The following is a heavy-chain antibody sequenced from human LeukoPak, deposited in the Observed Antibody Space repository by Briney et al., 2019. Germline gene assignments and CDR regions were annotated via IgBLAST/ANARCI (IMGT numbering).Heavy chain of an antibody. Sequence: SQTLSLTCTVSGGSISSGDYYWSWIRQPPGKGLEWIGYIYYSGSTYYNPSLKSRLAVSIDTSKNQFSLKLSSVTAADTAVYYCARAFTSGERWFDAWGQGTLVTVSP. CDR3: ARAFTSGERWFDA. D-gene: IGHD3-10*01. CDR1: GGSISSGDYY. CDR2: IYYSGST. J-gene: IGHJ5*02. V-gene: IGHV4-30-4*01.